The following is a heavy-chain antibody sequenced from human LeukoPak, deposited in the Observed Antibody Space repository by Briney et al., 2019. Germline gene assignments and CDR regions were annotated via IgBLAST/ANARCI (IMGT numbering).Heavy chain of an antibody. CDR2: ISGSGGST. J-gene: IGHJ4*02. D-gene: IGHD3-22*01. Sequence: GGSLRLSCAASGFTFSSYAMSWVRQAPGKGLEWVSAISGSGGSTYYADSVKGRFTISRDNSKNTLYLQMNSLRAEDTAVYYCAKSWAPYDSSGYCYFDYWGQGTLVTVSS. CDR1: GFTFSSYA. CDR3: AKSWAPYDSSGYCYFDY. V-gene: IGHV3-23*01.